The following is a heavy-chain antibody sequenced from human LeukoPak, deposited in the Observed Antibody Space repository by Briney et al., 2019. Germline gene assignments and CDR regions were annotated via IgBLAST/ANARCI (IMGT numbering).Heavy chain of an antibody. CDR2: TSYNGSVN. Sequence: GRSLRLSCVGSGFTFGHVALHWVRQAPGKGLEWLAVTSYNGSVNFYADSVRGRFTISRDNSKNTLFLQMSSLRVEDTAVYYCARMALLTGGIPSGFIYWGQGTLVTVST. V-gene: IGHV3-30-3*01. D-gene: IGHD3-9*01. CDR1: GFTFGHVA. CDR3: ARMALLTGGIPSGFIY. J-gene: IGHJ4*02.